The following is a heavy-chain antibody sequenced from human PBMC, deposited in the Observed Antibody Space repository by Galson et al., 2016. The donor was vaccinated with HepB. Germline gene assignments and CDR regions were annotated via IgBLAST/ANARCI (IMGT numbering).Heavy chain of an antibody. CDR2: ISSGSSTI. Sequence: SLRLSCAASGFTFSSYSMNWVRQAPGKGLEWVSYISSGSSTIFYADSVKGRFTISGDRGKNSLFLQMNSLREEDTAVYYCARGNNWNDAIPWGHYYYDMDVWGQGTTVTGSS. D-gene: IGHD1-1*01. V-gene: IGHV3-48*02. CDR1: GFTFSSYS. CDR3: ARGNNWNDAIPWGHYYYDMDV. J-gene: IGHJ6*02.